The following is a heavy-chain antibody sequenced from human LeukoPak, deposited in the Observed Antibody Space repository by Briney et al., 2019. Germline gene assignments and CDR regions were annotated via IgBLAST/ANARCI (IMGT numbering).Heavy chain of an antibody. CDR1: GGSISSYY. V-gene: IGHV4-59*01. CDR2: IYYSGST. Sequence: SETLSLTCTVSGGSISSYYWSWIRQPPGKGLEWIGYIYYSGSTNYNPSLRSRVTISIDTSKNQFSLKLTSVTAADTAVYYCARDRPAAPADYWGQGTLVTVSS. D-gene: IGHD6-13*01. J-gene: IGHJ4*02. CDR3: ARDRPAAPADY.